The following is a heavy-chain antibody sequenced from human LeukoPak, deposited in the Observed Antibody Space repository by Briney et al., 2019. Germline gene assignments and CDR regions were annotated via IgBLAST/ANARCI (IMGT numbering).Heavy chain of an antibody. D-gene: IGHD5-18*01. CDR1: GFTFSSYA. Sequence: GGSLRLSCAASGFTFSSYAMSWVRQAPGKGLERVTYISGSGSPIYYADSVKGRFTISRDNAKNSLDLQMNSLRAEDTAVYYCARDRGGRGFTYGQPLDYWGQGTLVTVSS. CDR2: ISGSGSPI. CDR3: ARDRGGRGFTYGQPLDY. V-gene: IGHV3-48*04. J-gene: IGHJ4*02.